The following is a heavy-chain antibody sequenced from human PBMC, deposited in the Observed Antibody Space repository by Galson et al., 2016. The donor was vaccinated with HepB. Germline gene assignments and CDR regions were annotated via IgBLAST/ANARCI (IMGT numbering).Heavy chain of an antibody. D-gene: IGHD2/OR15-2a*01. CDR3: AKRHEYCPPVGCSVDY. J-gene: IGHJ4*02. CDR1: GFLFRSYG. CDR2: DSMDGRRK. V-gene: IGHV3-30*18. Sequence: SLRLSCAGSGFLFRSYGMHWVRQAPGKGLEWVAADSMDGRRKFYSDSVKGRFTISRDNSNNMLFLQMDSLRPDDTAVYYCAKRHEYCPPVGCSVDYWGQGTVVSVSA.